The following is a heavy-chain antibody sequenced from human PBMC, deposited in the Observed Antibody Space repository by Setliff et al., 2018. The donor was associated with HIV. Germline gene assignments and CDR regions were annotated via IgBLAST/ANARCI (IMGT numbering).Heavy chain of an antibody. CDR1: GFTFSRYA. J-gene: IGHJ4*02. CDR3: TRRPYYYGSGRSYYFDY. Sequence: QPGGSLRLSCASSGFTFSRYAMHWVRQAPGKGLEWVAVISYDGSNKQYGDSVKGRFTISRDNSKNMLSLQMNSLRVEDTAVYYCTRRPYYYGSGRSYYFDYWGQGTLVTVSS. CDR2: ISYDGSNK. D-gene: IGHD3-10*01. V-gene: IGHV3-30-3*01.